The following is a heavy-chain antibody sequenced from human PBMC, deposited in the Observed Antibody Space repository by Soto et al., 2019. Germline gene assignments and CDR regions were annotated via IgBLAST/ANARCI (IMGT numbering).Heavy chain of an antibody. Sequence: QVQLVESGGGVVQPGRSLRLSCAASGFTFSSYAMHWVRQAPGKGLEWVAFISYDGSNKYYADSVKGRFTISRDNSKNTLYLQMNSLRTEDTAVYYCASYTLPYCGGDCSYAFDIWDQGTMVTVSS. J-gene: IGHJ3*02. CDR3: ASYTLPYCGGDCSYAFDI. CDR1: GFTFSSYA. CDR2: ISYDGSNK. D-gene: IGHD2-21*02. V-gene: IGHV3-30-3*01.